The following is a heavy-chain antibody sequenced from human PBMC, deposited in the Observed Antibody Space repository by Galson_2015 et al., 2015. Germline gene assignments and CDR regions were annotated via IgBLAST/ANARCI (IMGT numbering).Heavy chain of an antibody. J-gene: IGHJ6*02. CDR3: ARVMYYDILTGYLGMDV. D-gene: IGHD3-9*01. CDR2: INAGNGNT. Sequence: SVNVSCKASGYTFTSYAMHWVRQAPGQRLEWMGWINAGNGNTKYSQKFQGRVTITRDTSASTAYMELSSLRSEDTAVYYCARVMYYDILTGYLGMDVWGQGTTVTVSS. V-gene: IGHV1-3*01. CDR1: GYTFTSYA.